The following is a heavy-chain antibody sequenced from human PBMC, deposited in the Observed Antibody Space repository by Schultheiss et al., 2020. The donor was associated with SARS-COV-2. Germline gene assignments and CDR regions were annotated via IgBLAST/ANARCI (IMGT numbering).Heavy chain of an antibody. CDR1: GFTFGTYS. CDR3: AREDYCSSTSCYGPTQDDAFDI. D-gene: IGHD2-2*01. J-gene: IGHJ3*02. Sequence: GESLKISCAASGFTFGTYSMNWVRQAPGKGLEWVSSITSSSYIYYADSVKGRFTISRDNAKNSLYLQMNSLRAEDTAVYYCAREDYCSSTSCYGPTQDDAFDIWGQGTMVTVSS. CDR2: ITSSSYI. V-gene: IGHV3-21*01.